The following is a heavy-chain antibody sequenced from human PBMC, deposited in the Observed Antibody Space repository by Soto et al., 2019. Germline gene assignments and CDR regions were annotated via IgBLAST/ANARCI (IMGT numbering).Heavy chain of an antibody. CDR1: GFTFSSYA. Sequence: QVRLVESGGGVVQPGTSLRLSCAASGFTFSSYAIHWVRQAPGKGLEWVAFMSSDGSKTFYADSVRGRFTVSRDNSKSTLYLQMNGLMPADTAVYYCTKSHSTALVPYYFDYWGQGTLVTVSS. CDR3: TKSHSTALVPYYFDY. CDR2: MSSDGSKT. V-gene: IGHV3-30*18. D-gene: IGHD5-18*01. J-gene: IGHJ4*02.